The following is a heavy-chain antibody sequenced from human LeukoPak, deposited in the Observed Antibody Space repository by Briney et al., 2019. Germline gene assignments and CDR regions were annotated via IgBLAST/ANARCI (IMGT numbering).Heavy chain of an antibody. J-gene: IGHJ4*02. CDR2: ISAYNGNT. D-gene: IGHD6-13*01. CDR1: GYTFTSYG. CDR3: ARDDALSTLAGNLDY. V-gene: IGHV1-18*01. Sequence: GASVKVSCKASGYTFTSYGISWVRQAPGQGLEWMGWISAYNGNTNYAQKLQGRVTMTTDTSTSTAYMELRSLRSDDTAVYYCARDDALSTLAGNLDYWGQGTLVTVSS.